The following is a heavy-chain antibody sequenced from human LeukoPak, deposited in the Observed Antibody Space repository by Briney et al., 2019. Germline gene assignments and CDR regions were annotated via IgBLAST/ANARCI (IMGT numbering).Heavy chain of an antibody. CDR3: ARVGVVGASGLYYFDY. D-gene: IGHD1-26*01. V-gene: IGHV3-30*03. CDR2: ISYDGSNK. Sequence: GGSLRLSCAASGFTFSSYGMHWVRQAPGKGLEWVAVISYDGSNKYYADSVKGRFTISRDNSKNTLYLQMNSLRAEDTAVYYCARVGVVGASGLYYFDYWGQGTLVTVSS. J-gene: IGHJ4*02. CDR1: GFTFSSYG.